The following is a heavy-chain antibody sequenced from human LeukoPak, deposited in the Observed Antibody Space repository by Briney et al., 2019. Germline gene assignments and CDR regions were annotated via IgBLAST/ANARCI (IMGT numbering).Heavy chain of an antibody. J-gene: IGHJ6*03. Sequence: PGGSLRLSCAASGFTFSSYEMNWVRQAPGKGLEWVSYISSSGSTIYYADSVKGRFTISRDNAKNSLYLQMNSLRAEDTALYYCARDLSYYYYYMDVWGKGTTVTVSS. CDR1: GFTFSSYE. CDR2: ISSSGSTI. V-gene: IGHV3-48*03. CDR3: ARDLSYYYYYMDV. D-gene: IGHD2/OR15-2a*01.